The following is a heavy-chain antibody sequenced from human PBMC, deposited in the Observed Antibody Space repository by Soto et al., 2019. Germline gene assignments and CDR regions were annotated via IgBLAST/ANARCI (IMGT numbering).Heavy chain of an antibody. CDR3: SRSPEVGVRGAY. D-gene: IGHD3-16*01. J-gene: IGHJ4*02. CDR2: ITVGSSHI. Sequence: EVQLVESGGGLVKPGGSLRLSCTGSGVPFSAYNINWVRQAPGKGLEWVSSITVGSSHIYQPNSMKGRFTISRDDAKNSVYLRIDSLRDEDTALYYCSRSPEVGVRGAYWGQGTLVTVSS. CDR1: GVPFSAYN. V-gene: IGHV3-21*01.